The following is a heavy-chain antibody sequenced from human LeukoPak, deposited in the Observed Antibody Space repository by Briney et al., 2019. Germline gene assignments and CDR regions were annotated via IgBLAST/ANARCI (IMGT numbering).Heavy chain of an antibody. CDR3: ARESYDSSGYYRDY. V-gene: IGHV4-59*12. Sequence: SETLSLTCTVSGGSISSYYWSWIRQPPGKGLEWIGYIYYSGGTNYNPSLKSRVTISVDTSKNQFSLKLSSVTAADTAAYYCARESYDSSGYYRDYWGQGTLVTVSS. CDR2: IYYSGGT. D-gene: IGHD3-22*01. J-gene: IGHJ4*02. CDR1: GGSISSYY.